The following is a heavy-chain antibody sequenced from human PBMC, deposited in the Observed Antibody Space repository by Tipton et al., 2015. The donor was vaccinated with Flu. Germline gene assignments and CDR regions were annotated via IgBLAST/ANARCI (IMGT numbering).Heavy chain of an antibody. CDR2: INYRGST. Sequence: TLSLTCAVSGDSISSDFYWAWIRQFPGKGLEWIGEINYRGSTNYKASLKSRVTISIDRSRNQFSLRLSSVTAADTAMYYCARGDYGDYDHEADGFDIWGQGTLVTVSA. CDR1: GDSISSDFY. D-gene: IGHD4-17*01. CDR3: ARGDYGDYDHEADGFDI. V-gene: IGHV4-38-2*01. J-gene: IGHJ3*02.